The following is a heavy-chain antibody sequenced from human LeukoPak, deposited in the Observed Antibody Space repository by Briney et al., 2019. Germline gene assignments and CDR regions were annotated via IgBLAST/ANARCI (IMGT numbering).Heavy chain of an antibody. CDR1: GEYLSGYY. CDR2: MNHSGST. V-gene: IGHV4-34*01. J-gene: IGHJ6*02. D-gene: IGHD2-2*01. CDR3: ARGLSDIVVVPAATRHKYYYYGMDV. Sequence: AETLSLTCAVYGEYLSGYYWSGLRQPPGKGLEGIGEMNHSGSTNYNPSLKSRVTISVDTSKNQFSLKLSSVTAADTAVYYCARGLSDIVVVPAATRHKYYYYGMDVWGQGTTVTVSS.